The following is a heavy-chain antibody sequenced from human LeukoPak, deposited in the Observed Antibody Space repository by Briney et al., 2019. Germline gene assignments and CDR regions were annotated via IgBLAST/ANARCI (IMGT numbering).Heavy chain of an antibody. J-gene: IGHJ4*02. V-gene: IGHV4-59*01. CDR2: IYYSGST. D-gene: IGHD7-27*01. CDR3: ARGWSNWVDY. Sequence: PSETLSLTCSVSGDSISNYYWSWIRQPPGKGLEWIGNIYYSGSTNYNPSLKSRVTISVDTSKTQFSLKLSSVTTADTAVYYCARGWSNWVDYWGQGTLVTVSS. CDR1: GDSISNYY.